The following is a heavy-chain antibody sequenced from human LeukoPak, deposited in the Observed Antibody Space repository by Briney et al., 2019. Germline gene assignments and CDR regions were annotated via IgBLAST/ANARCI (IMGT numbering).Heavy chain of an antibody. CDR3: AISGYNNIDY. J-gene: IGHJ4*02. D-gene: IGHD1-1*01. V-gene: IGHV3-48*04. CDR2: ISSGSSTI. Sequence: GGSLRLSCAASGFIFSSNSMNWVRQAPGKGLEWVSYISSGSSTIYYADSVKGRFTISRDNAKRSLYLQMNNLRAEDTAVYYCAISGYNNIDYWGQGTVVAVSS. CDR1: GFIFSSNS.